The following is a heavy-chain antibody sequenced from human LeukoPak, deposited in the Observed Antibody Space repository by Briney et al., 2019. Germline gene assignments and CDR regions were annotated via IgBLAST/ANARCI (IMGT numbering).Heavy chain of an antibody. CDR1: GGSISSYY. CDR3: ARATVTNYYYYYMDV. V-gene: IGHV4-59*01. D-gene: IGHD4-17*01. CDR2: IYYSGST. J-gene: IGHJ6*03. Sequence: LETLSLTCTVSGGSISSYYWSWIRQPPGKGLEWIGYIYYSGSTNYNPSLKSRVTISVDTSKNQFSLKLSSVTAADTAVYYCARATVTNYYYYYMDVWGKGTTVTVSS.